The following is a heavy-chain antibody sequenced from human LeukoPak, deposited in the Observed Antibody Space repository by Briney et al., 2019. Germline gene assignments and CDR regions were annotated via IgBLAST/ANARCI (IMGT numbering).Heavy chain of an antibody. V-gene: IGHV3-23*01. J-gene: IGHJ4*02. CDR1: GFTFSSYA. D-gene: IGHD3-10*01. Sequence: GGSLRLSCATSGFTFSSYAMSWVRQAPGKGLEWVSAISGSGGSTYYADSVKGRFTISRYNSKNTLYLQMNSLRAEDTAVYYCWSYGSGSYRRSPIDYWGQGTLVTVSS. CDR3: WSYGSGSYRRSPIDY. CDR2: ISGSGGST.